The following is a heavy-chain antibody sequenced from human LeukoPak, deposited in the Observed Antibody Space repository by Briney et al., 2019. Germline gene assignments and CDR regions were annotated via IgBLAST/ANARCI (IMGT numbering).Heavy chain of an antibody. CDR3: ARAGYSSRTVDY. J-gene: IGHJ4*02. CDR2: INPNSGGT. CDR1: GYTFTSYD. V-gene: IGHV1-2*02. D-gene: IGHD6-13*01. Sequence: ASVKVSCKASGYTFTSYDINWVRQATGQGLEWMGWINPNSGGTNYAQKFQGRVTMTRDTSISTAYMELSRLRSDDTAVYYCARAGYSSRTVDYWGQGTLVTVSS.